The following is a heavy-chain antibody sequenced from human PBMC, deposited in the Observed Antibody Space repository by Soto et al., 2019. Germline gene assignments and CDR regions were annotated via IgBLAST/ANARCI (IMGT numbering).Heavy chain of an antibody. D-gene: IGHD5-12*01. CDR3: ATGYGIVATTRGGFDY. V-gene: IGHV4-61*01. CDR1: GGSVSSGSYY. J-gene: IGHJ4*02. CDR2: IYYSGST. Sequence: ETLSLTCTVSGGSVSSGSYYWSWIRQPPGKGLEWIGYIYYSGSTNYNPSLKSRVTISVDTSKNQFSLKLSSVTAADTAVYYCATGYGIVATTRGGFDYWGQGTLVTVSS.